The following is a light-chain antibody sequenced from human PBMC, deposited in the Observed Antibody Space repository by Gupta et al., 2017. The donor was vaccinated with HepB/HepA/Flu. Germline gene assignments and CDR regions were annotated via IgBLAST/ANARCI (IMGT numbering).Light chain of an antibody. V-gene: IGKV1-8*01. J-gene: IGKJ1*01. CDR1: QDISSY. Sequence: STGDRVTITCQASQDISSYLLWYQQKPGKAPKLLIYAASTLERGVPSRFSGSGSGTDFTLTISCLQSEDIATYYCQQYDNYPPAFGQGTKVEIK. CDR2: AAS. CDR3: QQYDNYPPA.